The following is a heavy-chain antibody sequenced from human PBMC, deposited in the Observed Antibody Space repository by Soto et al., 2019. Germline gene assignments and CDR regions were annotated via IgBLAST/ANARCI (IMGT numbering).Heavy chain of an antibody. J-gene: IGHJ4*02. CDR1: GFTFSSYG. CDR3: AKDPGYYGSGSKSPYFDY. Sequence: QVQLVESGGGVVQPGRSLRLSCAASGFTFSSYGMHWVRQAPGKGLEWVAVISYDGSNKYYADSVKGRFTISRDNSKNTLYLQMNSLRAEDTAVYYCAKDPGYYGSGSKSPYFDYWGQGTLVTVSS. D-gene: IGHD3-10*01. CDR2: ISYDGSNK. V-gene: IGHV3-30*18.